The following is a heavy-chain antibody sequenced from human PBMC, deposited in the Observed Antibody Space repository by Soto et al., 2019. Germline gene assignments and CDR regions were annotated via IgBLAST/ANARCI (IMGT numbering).Heavy chain of an antibody. CDR1: GGSISSSLYY. CDR3: ARSRSGSWYYFDH. V-gene: IGHV4-39*02. J-gene: IGHJ4*02. Sequence: QLQLQESGPGLVKPSETLSLTCTVSGGSISSSLYYWGWIRQPPGKGLEWIGSIYYIGTTYYNPSLKIRVTISVDTSKNHFSLRLSSVTAADTAVYSCARSRSGSWYYFDHWGQGTLVTVSS. CDR2: IYYIGTT. D-gene: IGHD6-13*01.